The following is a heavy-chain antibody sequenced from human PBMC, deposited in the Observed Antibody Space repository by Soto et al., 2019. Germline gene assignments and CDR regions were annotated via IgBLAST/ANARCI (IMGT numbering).Heavy chain of an antibody. CDR3: ARGGPRITMVRGVIVKRDDY. V-gene: IGHV4-34*01. Sequence: SETLSLTCAVYGGSFSGYYWSWIRQPPGKGLEWIGEINHSGSTNYNPSLKSRVTISVDTSKNQFSLKLSSVTAADTAVYYCARGGPRITMVRGVIVKRDDYWGQGTLVTVSS. CDR2: INHSGST. J-gene: IGHJ4*02. D-gene: IGHD3-10*01. CDR1: GGSFSGYY.